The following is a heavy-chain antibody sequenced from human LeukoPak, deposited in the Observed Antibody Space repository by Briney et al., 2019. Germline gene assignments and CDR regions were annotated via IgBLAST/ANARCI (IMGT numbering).Heavy chain of an antibody. CDR3: ARAGPSYARWLQLLYFDH. D-gene: IGHD5-24*01. Sequence: GASVKVSCKASGGTFSSYAISWVRQAPGQGLEWMGGIIPIFGRANYAQKFQGRVTITADESTSTAYMELSSLRSEDTAVYYCARAGPSYARWLQLLYFDHWGQGTLVTVSS. CDR2: IIPIFGRA. CDR1: GGTFSSYA. J-gene: IGHJ4*02. V-gene: IGHV1-69*13.